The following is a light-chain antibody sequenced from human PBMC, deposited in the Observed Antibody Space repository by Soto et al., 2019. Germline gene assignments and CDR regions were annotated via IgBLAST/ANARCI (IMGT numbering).Light chain of an antibody. J-gene: IGKJ5*01. CDR2: GAS. CDR1: QTVSITY. V-gene: IGKV3-20*01. Sequence: EIVLTQSPGTLSLSPGESATLSCSASQTVSITYLTWYQQKPGQAPRLLIFGASKRATGVPARFSGSGSGRDFTPPTSGLQHADFAVYYCQQYGSSPLISFGQGTRLEIK. CDR3: QQYGSSPLIS.